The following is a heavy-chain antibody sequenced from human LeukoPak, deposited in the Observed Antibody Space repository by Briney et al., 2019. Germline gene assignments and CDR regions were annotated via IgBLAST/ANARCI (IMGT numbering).Heavy chain of an antibody. CDR2: IGTAGDT. Sequence: PGGSLRISCAASGFTFSDYDMHWVRQATGKGLEWVSAIGTAGDTYYTGSVKGRFTISRENAKNSLYLQMNSLRAGDTAVYYCARVAKERVGGVYYFDYWGQGTLVTVSS. V-gene: IGHV3-13*01. CDR3: ARVAKERVGGVYYFDY. J-gene: IGHJ4*02. CDR1: GFTFSDYD. D-gene: IGHD1-1*01.